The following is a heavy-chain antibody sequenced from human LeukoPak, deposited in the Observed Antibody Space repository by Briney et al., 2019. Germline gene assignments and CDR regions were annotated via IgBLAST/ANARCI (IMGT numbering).Heavy chain of an antibody. CDR3: ARGISANWFDP. CDR1: GFTFNTYN. V-gene: IGHV3-21*01. CDR2: ISASSSYI. J-gene: IGHJ5*02. Sequence: GGSLRLSCAASGFTFNTYNMNWVRQAPGKGLEWVSSISASSSYIYYADSVKGRFSISRDDAKNSLYLQMNSLRAEDTAVYYCARGISANWFDPWGQGTLVTFSS.